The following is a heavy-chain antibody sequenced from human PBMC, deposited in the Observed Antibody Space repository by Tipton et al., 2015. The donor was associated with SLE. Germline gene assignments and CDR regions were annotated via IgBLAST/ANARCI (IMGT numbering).Heavy chain of an antibody. CDR2: IYYSGSA. V-gene: IGHV4-59*12. Sequence: GAPISSSYWSWLRQPPGKGLEWIGLIYYSGSANYNPSLKSRVTMSLDTSKNQFSLQLSSVTAADTAVYYCAREWQDKSAYLDYWGQGTLVTVSS. J-gene: IGHJ4*02. D-gene: IGHD2-15*01. CDR3: AREWQDKSAYLDY. CDR1: GAPISSSY.